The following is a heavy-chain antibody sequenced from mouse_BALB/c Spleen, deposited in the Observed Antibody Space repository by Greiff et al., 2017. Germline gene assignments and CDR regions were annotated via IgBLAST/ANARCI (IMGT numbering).Heavy chain of an antibody. CDR3: TSSGGAMDY. Sequence: VQLQESGAELVKPGASVKLSCKASGYTFTSYYMYWVKQRPGQGLEWIGEINPSNGGTNFNEKFKSKATLTVDKSSSTAYMQLSSLTSEDSAVYYCTSSGGAMDYWGQGTSVTVSS. J-gene: IGHJ4*01. D-gene: IGHD4-1*01. V-gene: IGHV1S81*02. CDR1: GYTFTSYY. CDR2: INPSNGGT.